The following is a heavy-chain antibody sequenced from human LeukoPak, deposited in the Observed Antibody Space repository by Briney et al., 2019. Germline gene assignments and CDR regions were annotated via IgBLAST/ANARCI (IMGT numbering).Heavy chain of an antibody. D-gene: IGHD3-22*01. CDR2: IYYSGST. CDR1: GGSISSGGYY. CDR3: ARSDSYYDSSAWDP. Sequence: SQTLSLTCTVSGGSISSGGYYWSWIRQHPGKGLEWIGYIYYSGSTYYNPSLKSRVTISVDTSKNQFSLKLSSVTAEDTAVYYCARSDSYYDSSAWDPWGQGTLVTVSS. V-gene: IGHV4-31*03. J-gene: IGHJ5*02.